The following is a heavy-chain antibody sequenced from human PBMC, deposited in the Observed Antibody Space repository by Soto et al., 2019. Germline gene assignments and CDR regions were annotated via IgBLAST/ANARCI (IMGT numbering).Heavy chain of an antibody. CDR2: IYNSVIT. CDR3: ARGWDANS. CDR1: GASVSSGNQY. V-gene: IGHV4-61*01. D-gene: IGHD6-19*01. Sequence: QVLMHESGPGLVKPSETLSLTCTVSGASVSSGNQYWSWIRQPPGKRLEWIGFIYNSVITNYSPSLKSRVSISADTSRNQCSLKMSSVTAADTAVYYCARGWDANSWGQGALVTVSS. J-gene: IGHJ4*02.